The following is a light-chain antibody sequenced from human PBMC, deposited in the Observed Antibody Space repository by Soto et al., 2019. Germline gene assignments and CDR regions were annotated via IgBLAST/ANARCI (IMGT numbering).Light chain of an antibody. CDR1: QSVSRN. V-gene: IGKV3-11*01. CDR3: QQRSSWPLT. J-gene: IGKJ4*02. Sequence: ETLMTQSPATLSVSPGERATLSCRASQSVSRNLAWYQHKPGQAPRLLIYGASTRATGIPARFSGSGSGTDFTLTISSLEPEDFAVYFCQQRSSWPLTFGGGTKVDIK. CDR2: GAS.